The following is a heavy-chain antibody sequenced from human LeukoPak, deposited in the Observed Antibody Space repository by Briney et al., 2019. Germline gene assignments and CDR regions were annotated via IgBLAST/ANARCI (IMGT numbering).Heavy chain of an antibody. V-gene: IGHV4-4*09. J-gene: IGHJ5*02. CDR1: GGPISSYY. CDR3: ARHGSVRSPLGP. Sequence: SETLSLTCTVSGGPISSYYWSWIRQPPGKGLEWIGYIYATGSTNYNPSLKSRVTISVDTSKNQFSLNLRSVTAADTAVYYCARHGSVRSPLGPWGQGTVVTLFS. CDR2: IYATGST. D-gene: IGHD3-10*01.